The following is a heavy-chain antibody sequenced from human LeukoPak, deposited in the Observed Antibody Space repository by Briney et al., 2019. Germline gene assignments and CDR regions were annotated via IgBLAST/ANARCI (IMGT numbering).Heavy chain of an antibody. D-gene: IGHD2-21*02. Sequence: SETLSLTCAVSGGSISRGGYSSSWIWLPPGEVLGWIGYIYYSGSTYYNPSLKSRVTISVDTSKNQFSLKLSSVTAADTAVYYCARPGLLNDAFDIWGQGTMVTVSS. CDR3: ARPGLLNDAFDI. CDR1: GGSISRGGYS. CDR2: IYYSGST. J-gene: IGHJ3*02. V-gene: IGHV4-31*11.